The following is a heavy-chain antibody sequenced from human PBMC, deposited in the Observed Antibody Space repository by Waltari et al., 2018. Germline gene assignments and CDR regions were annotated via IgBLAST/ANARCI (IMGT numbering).Heavy chain of an antibody. CDR3: ARYYYDSSGYYYLDY. D-gene: IGHD3-22*01. V-gene: IGHV4-4*07. CDR1: GGSISSYY. J-gene: IGHJ4*02. CDR2: IYTSGST. Sequence: QVQLQESGPGLVKPSETLSLTCTVSGGSISSYYWSWIRQPAGKGLEWIGRIYTSGSTNYNPSLKSRVTISVDKSKNQFSLKLSSVTAADTAVYYCARYYYDSSGYYYLDYWGQGTLVTVSS.